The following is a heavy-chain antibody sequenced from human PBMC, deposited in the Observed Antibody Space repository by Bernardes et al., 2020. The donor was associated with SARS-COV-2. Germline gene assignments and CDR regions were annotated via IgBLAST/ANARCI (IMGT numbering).Heavy chain of an antibody. CDR3: ARDPHPDYYNRILDY. CDR1: GYTFTSYA. J-gene: IGHJ4*02. Sequence: ASVKVSCKASGYTFTSYAMNWVRQAPGQGLEWMGWINTNTGNPTYAQGLTGRFVFSLDTSVSTAYLQISSLKAEDTAVYYCARDPHPDYYNRILDYGGQGTLVTVSS. V-gene: IGHV7-4-1*02. CDR2: INTNTGNP. D-gene: IGHD3-10*01.